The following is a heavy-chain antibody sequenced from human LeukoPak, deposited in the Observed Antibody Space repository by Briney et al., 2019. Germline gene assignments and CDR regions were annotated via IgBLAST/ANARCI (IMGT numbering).Heavy chain of an antibody. CDR3: ARYQRSESRAMDV. CDR1: GASISSYY. J-gene: IGHJ6*02. Sequence: SETLSLTCTVSGASISSYYWSWIRKPPGKELEWIGYISYSGSTNFNPSLKSRVTMSLDTSKNQFSLKLTSVSAVDTAVYYCARYQRSESRAMDVWGQGTTVTVSS. D-gene: IGHD6-25*01. CDR2: ISYSGST. V-gene: IGHV4-59*01.